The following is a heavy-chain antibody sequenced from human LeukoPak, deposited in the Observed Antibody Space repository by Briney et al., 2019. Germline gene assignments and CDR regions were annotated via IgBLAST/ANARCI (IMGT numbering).Heavy chain of an antibody. V-gene: IGHV3-53*01. CDR3: ARGISSSGWLDY. CDR1: GFTVSSNF. CDR2: LYSGGNT. J-gene: IGHJ4*02. Sequence: GGSLRLSCAASGFTVSSNFMSWVRQAPGKGLEWISVLYSGGNTYYADSAKGRFTISRDNSENTLFLQMNSLRAEDTAVYYCARGISSSGWLDYWGQGTLVTVSS. D-gene: IGHD6-19*01.